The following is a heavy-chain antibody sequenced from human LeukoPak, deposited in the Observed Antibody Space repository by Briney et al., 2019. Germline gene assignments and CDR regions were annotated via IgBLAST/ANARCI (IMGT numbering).Heavy chain of an antibody. V-gene: IGHV3-23*01. D-gene: IGHD3-22*01. J-gene: IGHJ3*02. Sequence: PGGSLRLSCSASRFTFSSYAMNWVRQAPGKGLEWVSAISGSGGYTYYADSMKGRFTISRDNSKNTLYLQMNSLRAEDTAVYYCARNYDSSGFYKQGAFHIWGQGTMVTVSS. CDR2: ISGSGGYT. CDR1: RFTFSSYA. CDR3: ARNYDSSGFYKQGAFHI.